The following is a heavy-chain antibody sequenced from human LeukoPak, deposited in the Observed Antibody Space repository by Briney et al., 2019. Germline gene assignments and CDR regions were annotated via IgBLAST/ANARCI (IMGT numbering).Heavy chain of an antibody. J-gene: IGHJ6*03. Sequence: SETLSLTCAVYGGSFSGYYWSWIRQPPGKGLEWIGEINHSGSTNYKPSLKSRVTISVDTSKNQFSLKLSPVTAADTAVYYCARGLLTSYQVVRGTDYMDVWGKGTTVAVSS. D-gene: IGHD3-10*01. CDR1: GGSFSGYY. CDR3: ARGLLTSYQVVRGTDYMDV. V-gene: IGHV4-34*01. CDR2: INHSGST.